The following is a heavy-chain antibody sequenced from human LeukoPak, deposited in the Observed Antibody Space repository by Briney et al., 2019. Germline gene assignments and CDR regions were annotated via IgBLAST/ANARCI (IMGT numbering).Heavy chain of an antibody. CDR3: AREHSSGWYYFDY. CDR1: GGSFSGYS. CDR2: IYHSGST. Sequence: PSETLSLTCAVYGGSFSGYSWSWIRQPPGKGLEWIGYIYHSGSTYYNPSLKSRVTISVDRSKNQFSLKLSSVTAADTAVYYCAREHSSGWYYFDYWGQGTLVTVSS. J-gene: IGHJ4*02. V-gene: IGHV4-30-2*01. D-gene: IGHD6-19*01.